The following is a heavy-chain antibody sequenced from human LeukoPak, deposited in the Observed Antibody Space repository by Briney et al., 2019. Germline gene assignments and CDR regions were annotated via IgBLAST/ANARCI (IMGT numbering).Heavy chain of an antibody. CDR1: GYTFIGYY. CDR2: SNPNSGGP. CDR3: ARGTDYWFDP. V-gene: IGHV1-2*02. J-gene: IGHJ5*02. Sequence: GASVTVSCKASGYTFIGYYMHWVRQAPGQGLEWMGWSNPNSGGPNYAQKFQGRVTMPRDTSISPADMERSRLRSDDTAVYYWARGTDYWFDPWGQGTLVTVSS.